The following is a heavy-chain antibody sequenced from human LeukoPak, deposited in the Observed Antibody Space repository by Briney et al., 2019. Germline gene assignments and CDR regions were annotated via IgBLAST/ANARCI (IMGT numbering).Heavy chain of an antibody. Sequence: GGSLRLSCAASGFTFSSYAMHWVRQAPGKGLEWVALISYDASNKYYADSVKGRFTISRDNPKNTLYLQMNSLRAEDTAVYYCASDRVYEGFLWFGELGYWGQGTLVTVSS. CDR2: ISYDASNK. CDR3: ASDRVYEGFLWFGELGY. D-gene: IGHD3-10*01. CDR1: GFTFSSYA. J-gene: IGHJ4*02. V-gene: IGHV3-30-3*01.